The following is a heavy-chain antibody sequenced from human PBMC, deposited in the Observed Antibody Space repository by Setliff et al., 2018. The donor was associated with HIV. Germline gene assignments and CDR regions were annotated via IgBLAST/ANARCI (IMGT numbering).Heavy chain of an antibody. CDR3: AGPYYYGLGNIT. CDR2: INHGGRT. D-gene: IGHD3-10*01. V-gene: IGHV4-34*01. CDR1: GASFTAYY. Sequence: SETLSLTCDVSGASFTAYYWTWIRQSPGKVLEWIGEINHGGRTNYNPSLRSRLSISLDTSKTHFSLRLSSVTAADTAMYYCAGPYYYGLGNITWGQGTQVTVSS. J-gene: IGHJ4*02.